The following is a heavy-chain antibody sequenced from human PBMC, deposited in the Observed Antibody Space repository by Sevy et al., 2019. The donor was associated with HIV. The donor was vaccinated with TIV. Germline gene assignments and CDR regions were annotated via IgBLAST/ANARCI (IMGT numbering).Heavy chain of an antibody. V-gene: IGHV1-2*06. J-gene: IGHJ4*02. CDR1: GYTFTGYY. D-gene: IGHD6-19*01. CDR2: INPNSGGT. CDR3: ARVMPTEADLRIAVAPTDY. Sequence: ASVKVSCKASGYTFTGYYMHWVRQAPGQGLEWMGRINPNSGGTNYAQKFQGRVTMTRDTSISTAYMELSRLRSDDTAVYYCARVMPTEADLRIAVAPTDYWGQGTLVTVSS.